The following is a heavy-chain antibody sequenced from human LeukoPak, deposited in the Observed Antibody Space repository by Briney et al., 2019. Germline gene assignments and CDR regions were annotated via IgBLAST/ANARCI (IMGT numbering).Heavy chain of an antibody. CDR1: GDSISSSNYY. J-gene: IGHJ4*02. V-gene: IGHV4-39*07. Sequence: SETLSLTCTVSGDSISSSNYYWGWIRQPPGKGLEWIGSVYYSGNTYYNPSLKSRVTISLDTSKNQFSLKLSSVTAADTAVYFCARTISLVRGVIMPPNYWGQGTLVTVSS. CDR3: ARTISLVRGVIMPPNY. D-gene: IGHD3-10*01. CDR2: VYYSGNT.